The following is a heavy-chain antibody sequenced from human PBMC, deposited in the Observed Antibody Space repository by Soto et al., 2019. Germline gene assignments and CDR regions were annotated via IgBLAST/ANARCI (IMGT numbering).Heavy chain of an antibody. J-gene: IGHJ6*02. D-gene: IGHD2-8*01. V-gene: IGHV3-30*18. CDR3: AKDHRFDDFTMLYYSSSGLDA. Sequence: PGGSLRLSCAASGFTFSDYGMHWVRQAPGKGLEWVAVISYDSTNKYYGDSVKGRFTISRDNSKKTLYLQMNSMRAEDRAVYYCAKDHRFDDFTMLYYSSSGLDACGQRTTVTVSS. CDR2: ISYDSTNK. CDR1: GFTFSDYG.